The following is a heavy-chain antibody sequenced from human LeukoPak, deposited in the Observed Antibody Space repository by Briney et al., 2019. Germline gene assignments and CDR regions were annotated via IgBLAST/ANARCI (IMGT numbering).Heavy chain of an antibody. V-gene: IGHV1-2*02. Sequence: ASLKVSCKASGYTFTGYYMHSVRQAPGQGLECMGWINPNSGGTNYAQKFQGRVTITADKSTSTDYMERSSLRSEDAAVYYCARETTDGDYDYWGQGTLVTVSS. J-gene: IGHJ4*02. CDR1: GYTFTGYY. D-gene: IGHD4-17*01. CDR2: INPNSGGT. CDR3: ARETTDGDYDY.